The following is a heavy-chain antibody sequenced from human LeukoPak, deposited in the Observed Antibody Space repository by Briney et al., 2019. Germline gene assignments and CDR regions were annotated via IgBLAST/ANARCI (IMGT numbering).Heavy chain of an antibody. J-gene: IGHJ4*02. D-gene: IGHD4-23*01. V-gene: IGHV3-11*01. CDR1: GFTFSDYY. CDR3: ARYRPSESRTMEVTSFDY. Sequence: GGSLRLSCAASGFTFSDYYMSWIRQAPGKGLEWLSYISKNGKTIYYADSVKGRFTISRDNAKKSVYLQMNSLRAEDTAVYYCARYRPSESRTMEVTSFDYWGQGTLVTVSS. CDR2: ISKNGKTI.